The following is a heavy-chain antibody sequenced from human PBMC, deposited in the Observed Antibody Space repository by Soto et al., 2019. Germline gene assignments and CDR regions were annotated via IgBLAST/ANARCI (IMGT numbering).Heavy chain of an antibody. Sequence: PSETLSLTCTVSGGSISNHYWNWLRQPPGRGLEWIGCVYNSGSTIYNPSLESRVTISVDTSKNQFSLSLSSVTAADTAVYYCAKRTISDSTSGPYNLLDLWGQGALVTVSS. CDR3: AKRTISDSTSGPYNLLDL. J-gene: IGHJ5*02. CDR1: GGSISNHY. CDR2: VYNSGST. V-gene: IGHV4-59*08. D-gene: IGHD3-22*01.